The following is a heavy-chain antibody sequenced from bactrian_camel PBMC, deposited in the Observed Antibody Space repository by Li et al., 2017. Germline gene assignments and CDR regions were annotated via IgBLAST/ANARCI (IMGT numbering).Heavy chain of an antibody. V-gene: IGHV3-3*01. CDR1: GDTKNYC. CDR3: AAVAPGSWCYDRGLSEADFESGY. J-gene: IGHJ6*01. CDR2: LYTTTGGT. Sequence: VQLVESGGGTAQTGGSLRLSCVASGDTKNYCLGWFRQAPGKEREGVAALYTTTGGTLYAEVVKGRFTISRDDGENTLYLQMDSLKPEDSGTYYCAAVAPGSWCYDRGLSEADFESGYWGQGTQVTVS. D-gene: IGHD3*01.